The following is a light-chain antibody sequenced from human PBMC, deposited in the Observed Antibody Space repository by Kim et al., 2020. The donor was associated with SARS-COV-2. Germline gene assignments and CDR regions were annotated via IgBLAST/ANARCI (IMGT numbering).Light chain of an antibody. CDR1: QSVRNN. J-gene: IGKJ4*01. CDR3: QQYNTRFLT. Sequence: EIMMTQSPAALSVSPGERVTLSCRDSQSVRNNLAWFQQKPGQARRLLIYAASTRATGIPARFGGSGSGTEFTLTISSLQSEDCAVYYCQQYNTRFLTFGGGTKVNIK. CDR2: AAS. V-gene: IGKV3-15*01.